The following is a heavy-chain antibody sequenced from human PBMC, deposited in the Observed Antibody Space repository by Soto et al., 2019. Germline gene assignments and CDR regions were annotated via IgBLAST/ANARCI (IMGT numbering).Heavy chain of an antibody. CDR1: GLTFSSYW. Sequence: GGSLRLSCAASGLTFSSYWMNWGRQAPGKGLEWVAHIKQDGSEKYYVDSVKGRFTISRDNAENSLYLQMNSLRAEDTAVYYCAREIKTTAIKYYYYGMDVWGQGTTVTVAS. J-gene: IGHJ6*02. CDR3: AREIKTTAIKYYYYGMDV. V-gene: IGHV3-7*01. D-gene: IGHD4-4*01. CDR2: IKQDGSEK.